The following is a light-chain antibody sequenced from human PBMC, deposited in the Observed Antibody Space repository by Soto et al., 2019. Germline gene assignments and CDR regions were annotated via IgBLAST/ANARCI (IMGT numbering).Light chain of an antibody. CDR2: EVS. CDR1: SSDVGGYNY. J-gene: IGLJ2*01. CDR3: SSYTSTIALEV. Sequence: QSALTQPASVSGSPGQSITISCTGTSSDVGGYNYVSWYQQHPGKAPKLMIYEVSNRPSGVSNRSSGSKSGNTASLTISGLQAEDEADYYCSSYTSTIALEVFGGGTKVTVL. V-gene: IGLV2-14*01.